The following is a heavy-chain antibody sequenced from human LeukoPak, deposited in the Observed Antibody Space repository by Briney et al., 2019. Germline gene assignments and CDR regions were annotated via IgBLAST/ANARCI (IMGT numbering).Heavy chain of an antibody. J-gene: IGHJ6*04. CDR3: ARDYSSSWQTRYYYYGMDV. V-gene: IGHV1-18*04. CDR2: ISAHNGNT. D-gene: IGHD6-13*01. Sequence: ASVKVSCKASGYTFTSYGISWVRQAPGQGLEWMGWISAHNGNTNYAQKLQGRVTMTTDTSTSTAYMELRSLRSDDTAVYYCARDYSSSWQTRYYYYGMDVWGKGTTVTVSS. CDR1: GYTFTSYG.